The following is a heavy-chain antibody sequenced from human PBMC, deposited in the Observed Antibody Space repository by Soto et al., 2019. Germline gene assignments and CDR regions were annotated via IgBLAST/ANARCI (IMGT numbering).Heavy chain of an antibody. CDR2: IYYSGST. CDR1: GGSISSYY. V-gene: IGHV4-59*08. J-gene: IGHJ6*02. CDR3: ARISGVIAAAGTNYGMDV. Sequence: QVQLQESGPGLVKPSETLSLTCTVSGGSISSYYWSWIRQPPGKGLEWIGYIYYSGSTNYNPSLKSRVTISVDTSKNQFSLKLSSVTAADTAVYYCARISGVIAAAGTNYGMDVWGQGTTVTVSS. D-gene: IGHD6-13*01.